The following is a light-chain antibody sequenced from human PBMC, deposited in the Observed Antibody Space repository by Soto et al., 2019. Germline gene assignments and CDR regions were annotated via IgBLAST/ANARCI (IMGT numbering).Light chain of an antibody. CDR3: QQSYSTPLT. CDR2: AAS. V-gene: IGKV1-39*01. CDR1: QSIGGF. Sequence: IQMTQSPSSLSVSVGDRVTITCRASQSIGGFLNWYQQKLGKAPKLLIYAASSLQSGVPSRFRGSGSGTDFTLTISSLQPEDFATYYCQQSYSTPLTFGGGTKVEI. J-gene: IGKJ4*01.